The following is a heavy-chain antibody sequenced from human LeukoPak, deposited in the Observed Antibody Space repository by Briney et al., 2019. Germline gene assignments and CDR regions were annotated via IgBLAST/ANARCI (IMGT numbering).Heavy chain of an antibody. J-gene: IGHJ6*02. Sequence: SGTLSLTCAVSGGSISNITNSNWWSWVRQPPGKGLEWIGEIYHSGSTNYNPSLKSRVTISVDKSKNQFSLSLTSVTAADTATYYCVRATSAYNSGHMDVWGHGTTVTVSS. D-gene: IGHD5-24*01. CDR1: GGSISNITNSNW. CDR3: VRATSAYNSGHMDV. V-gene: IGHV4-4*02. CDR2: IYHSGST.